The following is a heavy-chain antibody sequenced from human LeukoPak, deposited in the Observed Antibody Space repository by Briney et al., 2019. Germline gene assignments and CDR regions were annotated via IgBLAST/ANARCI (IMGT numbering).Heavy chain of an antibody. V-gene: IGHV3-30*18. CDR2: ISYDGSNK. D-gene: IGHD2-2*01. CDR3: AKIGVVPAAIAEKNAFDI. J-gene: IGHJ3*02. Sequence: GGSLRLSCAASGFTFSSYGMHWVRQAPGKGLEWVAVISYDGSNKYYADSVKGRFTISRDNSKNTLYLQMNSLRAEDTAVYYCAKIGVVPAAIAEKNAFDIWGQGTMVTVSS. CDR1: GFTFSSYG.